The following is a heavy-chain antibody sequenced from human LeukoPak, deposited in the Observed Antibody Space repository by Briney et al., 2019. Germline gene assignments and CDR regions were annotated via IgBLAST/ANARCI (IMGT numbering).Heavy chain of an antibody. CDR3: ARDCSGSHVQLCGMDV. CDR2: IYSGGNT. J-gene: IGHJ6*02. D-gene: IGHD1-26*01. CDR1: GFTVSSNY. Sequence: GGSLRLSCAASGFTVSSNYMSWVRQAPGKGLGWVSVIYSGGNTYYGDSVKGRFTISRDNSKNTLYLQMNSLRAEDTAVYFCARDCSGSHVQLCGMDVWGQGTTVTVSS. V-gene: IGHV3-53*01.